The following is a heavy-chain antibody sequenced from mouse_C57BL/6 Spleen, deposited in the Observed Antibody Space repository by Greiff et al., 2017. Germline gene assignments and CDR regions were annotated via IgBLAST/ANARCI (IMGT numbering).Heavy chain of an antibody. CDR2: IWSGGST. Sequence: VKLMESGPGLVQPSQSLSITCTVPGFSLTSYGVHWVRQSPGKGLEWLGVIWSGGSTDYHAAFISRLSSSKDNSKSQVFFKMNSLQADDTAIYYCARKSGSSYDAMDYWGQGTSVTVSS. CDR1: GFSLTSYG. V-gene: IGHV2-2*01. CDR3: ARKSGSSYDAMDY. D-gene: IGHD1-1*01. J-gene: IGHJ4*01.